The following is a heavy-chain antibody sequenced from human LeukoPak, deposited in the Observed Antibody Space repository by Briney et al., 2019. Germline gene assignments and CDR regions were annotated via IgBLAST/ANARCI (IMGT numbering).Heavy chain of an antibody. Sequence: PSETLSLTCTVSGGSISTYYWGWIRQPPGKGLEWIGYIHYSGSTKYNPSLKSRVTISVDTSKNQFSLKLSSVTAADTAVYYCAREERGCFDYWGQGTLVTVSS. J-gene: IGHJ4*02. D-gene: IGHD1-26*01. CDR1: GGSISTYY. CDR3: AREERGCFDY. CDR2: IHYSGST. V-gene: IGHV4-59*01.